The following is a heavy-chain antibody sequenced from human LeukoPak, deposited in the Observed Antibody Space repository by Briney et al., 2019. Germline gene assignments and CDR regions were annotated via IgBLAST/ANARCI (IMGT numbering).Heavy chain of an antibody. Sequence: GASVKVSCKASGYTFTGYYMHWVRQAPGQGLEWMGWINPNSGGTNYAQKLQGRVTMTTDTSTSTAYMELRSLRSDDTAVYYCARGEVGSSWYVGLDPWGQGTLVTVSS. CDR2: INPNSGGT. CDR3: ARGEVGSSWYVGLDP. CDR1: GYTFTGYY. J-gene: IGHJ5*02. D-gene: IGHD6-13*01. V-gene: IGHV1-2*02.